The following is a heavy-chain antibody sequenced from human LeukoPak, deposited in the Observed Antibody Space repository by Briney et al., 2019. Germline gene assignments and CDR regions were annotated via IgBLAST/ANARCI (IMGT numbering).Heavy chain of an antibody. CDR1: DGSISSSGYY. D-gene: IGHD6-13*01. V-gene: IGHV4-39*01. J-gene: IGHJ4*02. Sequence: SETLSLTCTVSDGSISSSGYYWGWIRQPPGKGLEWLGSITYSENAYYYPSLKSRVTISVDTSKNQFSLKLSSVTAADTAVYYCARRVAAAAAGPGYFDYWGQGTLVTVSS. CDR3: ARRVAAAAAGPGYFDY. CDR2: ITYSENA.